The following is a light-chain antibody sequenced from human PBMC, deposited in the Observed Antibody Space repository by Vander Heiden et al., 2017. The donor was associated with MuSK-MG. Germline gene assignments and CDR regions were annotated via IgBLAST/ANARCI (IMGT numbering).Light chain of an antibody. CDR1: SSDFGTYNH. CDR3: SSYAGNNNWV. Sequence: QSALTQPPSESGSPGTSLHISCTSTSSDFGTYNHGSWYQQHPCKAPNLMIYEVTKRPSGVPDRFSGSKSGNTASLTVSVLRAEDEADDFCSSYAGNNNWVFGGGTKVTGL. CDR2: EVT. V-gene: IGLV2-8*01. J-gene: IGLJ3*02.